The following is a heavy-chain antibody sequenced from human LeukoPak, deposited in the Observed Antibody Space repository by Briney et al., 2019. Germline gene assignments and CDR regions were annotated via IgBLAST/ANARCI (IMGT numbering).Heavy chain of an antibody. CDR3: ARGGYSSSWVTDGAFDI. D-gene: IGHD6-13*01. V-gene: IGHV3-30-3*01. CDR1: GFTFSSYA. CDR2: ISYDGSNK. J-gene: IGHJ3*02. Sequence: GGSLRLSCAASGFTFSSYAMHWVRQAPGKGLEWVAVISYDGSNKYYADSVKGRFTISRDNSKNTLYLQMNSLRAEDTAVYYCARGGYSSSWVTDGAFDIWGQGTMVTVSS.